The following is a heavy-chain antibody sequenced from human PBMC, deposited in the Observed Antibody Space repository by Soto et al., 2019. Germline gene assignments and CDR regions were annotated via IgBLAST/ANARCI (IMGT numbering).Heavy chain of an antibody. V-gene: IGHV4-30-4*01. D-gene: IGHD3-16*02. J-gene: IGHJ6*02. Sequence: VQLQESGPGLVKSSQTLSLTCTVSGASISSGNYYWTWVRQPPGKGLEWIGYIYYSGATYYNPSLKSRLNISRATSTDQFFLSLTSVTVADSAVYHCARARGGIGVHYYGMDPWGQGPTFTVSS. CDR2: IYYSGAT. CDR3: ARARGGIGVHYYGMDP. CDR1: GASISSGNYY.